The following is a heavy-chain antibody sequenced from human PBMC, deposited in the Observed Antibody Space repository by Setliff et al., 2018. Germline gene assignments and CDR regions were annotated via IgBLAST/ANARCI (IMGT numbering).Heavy chain of an antibody. CDR1: GGSISSSSYY. D-gene: IGHD3-10*01. Sequence: SETLSLTCTVSGGSISSSSYYWGWIRQSPGKGLEWIGRILFSGDTYYSPSLNSRVTISADTSKNQFSLNLSSVTAADTAVYYCARDNRARHYMDVWGKGTTVTVSS. CDR3: ARDNRARHYMDV. V-gene: IGHV4-39*07. J-gene: IGHJ6*03. CDR2: ILFSGDT.